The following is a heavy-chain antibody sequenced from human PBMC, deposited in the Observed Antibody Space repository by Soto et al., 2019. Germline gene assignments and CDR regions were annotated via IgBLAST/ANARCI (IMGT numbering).Heavy chain of an antibody. CDR2: IHPGDSDT. V-gene: IGHV5-51*07. Sequence: GESLKISCKGSGYNFASYWIGWVHQMPGKGLEWMGIIHPGDSDTRYSPSFRGQVTISADKSTSRAYLQWSSLEASDTAIYYCARLLAEYSASVGPWGQGTMVTVSS. J-gene: IGHJ5*02. D-gene: IGHD6-6*01. CDR3: ARLLAEYSASVGP. CDR1: GYNFASYW.